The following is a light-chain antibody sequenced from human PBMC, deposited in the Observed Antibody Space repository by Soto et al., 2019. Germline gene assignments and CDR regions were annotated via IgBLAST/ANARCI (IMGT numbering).Light chain of an antibody. J-gene: IGKJ4*01. CDR1: QGISNY. V-gene: IGKV1-27*01. CDR2: AAS. CDR3: QKYNSAPLT. Sequence: DIQMTQSPSSLSASVGDRVTITCRASQGISNYLAWYQQKPGKVPKLLIYAASTLLSGVPSRFSGSGSGTDFTLTNSSLHPEYVATYYCQKYNSAPLTFGGGTKVEI.